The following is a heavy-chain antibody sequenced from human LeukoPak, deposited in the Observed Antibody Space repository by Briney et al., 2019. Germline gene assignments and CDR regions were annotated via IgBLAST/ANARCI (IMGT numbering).Heavy chain of an antibody. V-gene: IGHV3-21*01. D-gene: IGHD6-13*01. Sequence: PGGSLRLSCAASGFTFSSYSMNWVRQAPGKGLEWVSSISSSSSYIYYADSVKGRFTISRDNAKKSLYLQMNSLRAEDAAVYYCARAPAAAGTDAFDIWGQGTMVTVSS. CDR2: ISSSSSYI. J-gene: IGHJ3*02. CDR1: GFTFSSYS. CDR3: ARAPAAAGTDAFDI.